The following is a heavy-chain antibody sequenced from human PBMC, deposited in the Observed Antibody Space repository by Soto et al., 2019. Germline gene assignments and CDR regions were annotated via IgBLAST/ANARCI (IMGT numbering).Heavy chain of an antibody. V-gene: IGHV3-23*01. CDR3: ARWSYLDY. J-gene: IGHJ4*02. Sequence: PGGSLRLSCAASGFSFGSYALSWVRQAPGKGLEWVSTISGSDGKTFYADSVKGRFSISRDTSQNTLYLQMNSLRADDTAIYYCARWSYLDYWGQGTRATVS. CDR1: GFSFGSYA. D-gene: IGHD3-3*01. CDR2: ISGSDGKT.